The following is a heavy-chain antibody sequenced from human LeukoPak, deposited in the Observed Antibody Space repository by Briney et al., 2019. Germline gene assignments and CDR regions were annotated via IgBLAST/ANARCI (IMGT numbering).Heavy chain of an antibody. J-gene: IGHJ4*02. D-gene: IGHD2-15*01. Sequence: GGSLRLSCAASRFTFSSYAMSWVRQAPGKGLEWVSASSVSGGSTYYADSVKGRFTISRDNSKNTLYLQMNSLRAEDTAVYYCAKEIEYCSGGSCYSSFDYWGQGTLVIVSS. CDR1: RFTFSSYA. CDR2: SSVSGGST. CDR3: AKEIEYCSGGSCYSSFDY. V-gene: IGHV3-23*01.